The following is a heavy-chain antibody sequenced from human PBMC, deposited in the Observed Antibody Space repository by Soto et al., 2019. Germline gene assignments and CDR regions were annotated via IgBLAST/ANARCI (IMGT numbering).Heavy chain of an antibody. CDR2: IYYSGST. Sequence: QLQLQESGPGLVKPSETLSLTCTVSGGSISSSSYYWGWIRQPPGKGLEWIGSIYYSGSTHYNPSLKSRVTISVDTSKNQFSLKLSSVTAADTAVYYCASRSTSCYLGCGMDVWGQGTTVTVSS. J-gene: IGHJ6*02. V-gene: IGHV4-39*01. D-gene: IGHD2-2*01. CDR1: GGSISSSSYY. CDR3: ASRSTSCYLGCGMDV.